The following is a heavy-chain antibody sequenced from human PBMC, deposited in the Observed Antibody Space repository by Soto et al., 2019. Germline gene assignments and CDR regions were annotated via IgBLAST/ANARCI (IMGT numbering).Heavy chain of an antibody. CDR3: AGTSGNCYYYYYMDV. J-gene: IGHJ6*03. CDR2: IIPILGIA. V-gene: IGHV1-69*02. CDR1: GGTFSSYT. D-gene: IGHD3-10*01. Sequence: QVQLVQSGAEVKKPGSSVKVSCKASGGTFSSYTISWVRQAPGQGLEWMGRIIPILGIANYAQKFQGRVTITADKSPSTAYMELSSLRSEDTAVYYCAGTSGNCYYYYYMDVWGKGTTVTVSS.